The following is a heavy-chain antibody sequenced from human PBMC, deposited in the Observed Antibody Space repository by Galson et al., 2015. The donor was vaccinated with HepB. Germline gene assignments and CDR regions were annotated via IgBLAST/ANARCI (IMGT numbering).Heavy chain of an antibody. CDR1: GFIFDEYA. V-gene: IGHV3-9*01. Sequence: SLRLSCAASGFIFDEYAMHWFRQAPGKGLEWVSGISWNSDTTDYADSVKGRFTISRDNAKRSLYLQMNSLTTEDTALYYCAKDITPYCLRGICYSKTSPSGSWGQGTLVTVSS. CDR3: AKDITPYCLRGICYSKTSPSGS. D-gene: IGHD2-8*01. CDR2: ISWNSDTT. J-gene: IGHJ5*02.